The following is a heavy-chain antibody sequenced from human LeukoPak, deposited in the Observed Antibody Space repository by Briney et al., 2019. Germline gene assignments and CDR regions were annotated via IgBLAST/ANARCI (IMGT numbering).Heavy chain of an antibody. CDR2: IYYSGST. J-gene: IGHJ1*01. Sequence: SETLSLTCTVSGGSISSSSYYWGWIRQPPGKGLEWIGSIYYSGSTYYNPSLKSRVTISVDTSKNQFSLKLSSVTAADTAVYYCARGPRARIGYCSGGSCPTSRVRTAYEYFQHWGQGTLVTVSS. CDR1: GGSISSSSYY. CDR3: ARGPRARIGYCSGGSCPTSRVRTAYEYFQH. D-gene: IGHD2-15*01. V-gene: IGHV4-39*07.